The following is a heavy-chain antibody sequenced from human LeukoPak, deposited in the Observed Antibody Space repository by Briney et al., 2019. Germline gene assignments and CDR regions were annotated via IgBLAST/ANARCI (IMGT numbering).Heavy chain of an antibody. CDR3: ARRYCSSIICYAFDY. V-gene: IGHV3-21*01. CDR2: ISGSSSYI. J-gene: IGHJ4*02. Sequence: GGSLRLSCAASGFTFSGSALHWVRQAPGKGLEWVSSISGSSSYIYYADSVKGRFTISRDNAKNSLYLQMNSLRAEDTAVYYCARRYCSSIICYAFDYWGQGTLVTVSS. CDR1: GFTFSGSA. D-gene: IGHD2-2*01.